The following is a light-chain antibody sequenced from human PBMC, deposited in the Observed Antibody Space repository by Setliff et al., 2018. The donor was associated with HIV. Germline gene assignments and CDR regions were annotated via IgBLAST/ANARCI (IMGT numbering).Light chain of an antibody. CDR1: SSDVGGYNY. CDR2: EVN. J-gene: IGLJ2*01. CDR3: SSYTSSSTYVV. V-gene: IGLV2-14*01. Sequence: QSALAQPASVSGSPGQSITISCTGTSSDVGGYNYVSWYQQHPGKAPKLIIYEVNNRPSGVSNRFSGSKSGNTASLTISRLQAEDEADYYCSSYTSSSTYVVFGGGTQRTVL.